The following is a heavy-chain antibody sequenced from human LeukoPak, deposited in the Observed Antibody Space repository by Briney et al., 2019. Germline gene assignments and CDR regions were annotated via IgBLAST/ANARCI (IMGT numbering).Heavy chain of an antibody. CDR2: INRDGSST. V-gene: IGHV3-74*01. CDR1: GITFSTDW. Sequence: GGSLRLSCAASGITFSTDWMHWVRQAPGKGLVWVSRINRDGSSTRYADSVKGRFTISRDNAKNTLYLQMNSLRAEDTAVYYCAREGWALFDYWGQGTLVTVSS. CDR3: AREGWALFDY. J-gene: IGHJ4*02. D-gene: IGHD6-19*01.